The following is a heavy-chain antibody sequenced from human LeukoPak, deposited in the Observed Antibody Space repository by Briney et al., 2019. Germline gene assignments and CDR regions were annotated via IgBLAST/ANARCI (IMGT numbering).Heavy chain of an antibody. J-gene: IGHJ4*02. CDR3: ARDTSSWPTLEY. CDR2: IYYSGST. D-gene: IGHD6-13*01. Sequence: PSETLSLTCTVSGGSISSYYWSWIRQPPGKGLEWIGYIYYSGSTNYNPSLESRVTISVDTSKNQFSLKLSSVTAADTAVYYCARDTSSWPTLEYWGQGTLVTVSS. CDR1: GGSISSYY. V-gene: IGHV4-59*01.